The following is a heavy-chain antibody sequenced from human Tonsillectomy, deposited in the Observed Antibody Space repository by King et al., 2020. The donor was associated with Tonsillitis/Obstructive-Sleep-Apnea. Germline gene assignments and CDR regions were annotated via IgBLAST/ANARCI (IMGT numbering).Heavy chain of an antibody. V-gene: IGHV3-7*04. D-gene: IGHD3-10*01. CDR3: ARENGELGY. CDR2: IKQDGREK. CDR1: GFTFRNYW. J-gene: IGHJ4*02. Sequence: VQLVESGGGLVQPGGSLRLSCAASGFTFRNYWMSWVRQAPGKGLGWVANIKQDGREKYFVDPMKGRFTISSDNARNSLYLQMNSLRAEDTAVYYCARENGELGYWGQGTLVTVSS.